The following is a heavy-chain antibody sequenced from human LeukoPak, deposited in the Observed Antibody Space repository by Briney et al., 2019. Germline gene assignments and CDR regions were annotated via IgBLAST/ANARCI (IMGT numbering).Heavy chain of an antibody. CDR2: ISGSGGST. V-gene: IGHV3-23*01. D-gene: IGHD3-9*01. CDR1: GFTFSSYA. Sequence: GGSLRLSCAASGFTFSSYAMSWVRQAPGKGLEWVSAISGSGGSTYYADSVKGRFTISRDNSKNTLYLQMNSLRAEDTAVYYCAKDVFILRYFDWLSSYFDYWGQGTLVTVSS. J-gene: IGHJ4*02. CDR3: AKDVFILRYFDWLSSYFDY.